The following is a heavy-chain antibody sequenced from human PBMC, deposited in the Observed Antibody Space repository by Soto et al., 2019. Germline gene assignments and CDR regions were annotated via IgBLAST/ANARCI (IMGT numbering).Heavy chain of an antibody. J-gene: IGHJ4*02. CDR1: GFTFDDYT. Sequence: GGSLRLSCAASGFTFDDYTMHWVRQAPGKGLEWISLISWDGGSTYYADSVKGRFTISRDNSKNSLYLQMNSLRTEDTALYYCAKDMGSRDGYNWYYFDYWGQGTLVTVSS. D-gene: IGHD5-12*01. CDR2: ISWDGGST. V-gene: IGHV3-43*01. CDR3: AKDMGSRDGYNWYYFDY.